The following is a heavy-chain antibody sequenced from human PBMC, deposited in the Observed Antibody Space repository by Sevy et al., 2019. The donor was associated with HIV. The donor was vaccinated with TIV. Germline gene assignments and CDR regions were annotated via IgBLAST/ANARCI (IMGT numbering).Heavy chain of an antibody. J-gene: IGHJ3*02. V-gene: IGHV4-30-2*01. CDR1: GGSISSGGYS. Sequence: SETLSLTCAVSGGSISSGGYSWSWIRQPPGKGLEWIGYIYHRGSTYYNPSLKSRVTISVDRSKNQFSLKLSSVTAADTAVYYCARGKGPGSAFDIWGQGTMVTVSS. CDR3: ARGKGPGSAFDI. D-gene: IGHD2-2*01. CDR2: IYHRGST.